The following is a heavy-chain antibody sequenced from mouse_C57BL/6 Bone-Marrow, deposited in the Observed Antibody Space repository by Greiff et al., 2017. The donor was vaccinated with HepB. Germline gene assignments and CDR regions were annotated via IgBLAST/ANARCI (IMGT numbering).Heavy chain of an antibody. J-gene: IGHJ1*03. V-gene: IGHV5-12*01. CDR2: ISNGGGST. D-gene: IGHD2-4*01. Sequence: EVKVVESGGGLVQPGGSLKLSCAASGFTFSDYYMYWVRQTPEKRLEWVAYISNGGGSTYYPDTVKGRFTISRDNAKNTLYLQMSRLKSEDTAMYYWARLTFYYDYDWGWYFDVWGTGTTVTVSS. CDR1: GFTFSDYY. CDR3: ARLTFYYDYDWGWYFDV.